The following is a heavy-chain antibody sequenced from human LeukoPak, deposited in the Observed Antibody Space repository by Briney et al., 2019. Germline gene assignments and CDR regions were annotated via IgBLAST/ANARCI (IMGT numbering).Heavy chain of an antibody. J-gene: IGHJ6*02. V-gene: IGHV1-46*01. CDR3: ARGALTDYYYYYGMDV. CDR2: INPSGGST. Sequence: ASVKVSCKVSVYTFTSYYMHWVRQAPGQGLEWMGIINPSGGSTSYAQKFQGRVTMTRDTSTSTVYMELSSLRSEDTAVYYCARGALTDYYYYYGMDVWGQGTTVTVSS. CDR1: VYTFTSYY.